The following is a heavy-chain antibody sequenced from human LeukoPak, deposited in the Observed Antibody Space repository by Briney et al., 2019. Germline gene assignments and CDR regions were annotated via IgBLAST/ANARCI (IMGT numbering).Heavy chain of an antibody. D-gene: IGHD3-16*01. V-gene: IGHV4-59*01. J-gene: IGHJ1*01. CDR2: FHNSGTS. CDR1: DDSISDYY. Sequence: SETLSLTCTVSDDSISDYYRGWIRQPPGKGLEWVGYFHNSGTSTYNPSLKSRVTISADTSKNQFSLKLNSLTTADTAVYYCTRGAGWLIDHWGQGILVTVSS. CDR3: TRGAGWLIDH.